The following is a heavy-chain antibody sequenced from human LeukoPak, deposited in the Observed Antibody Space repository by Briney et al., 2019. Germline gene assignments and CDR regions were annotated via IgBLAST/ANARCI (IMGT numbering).Heavy chain of an antibody. V-gene: IGHV3-23*01. J-gene: IGHJ4*02. CDR3: AKTRPLDSSSWSHGDY. Sequence: GGSLRLSCAASGFTFSSYAMSWVRQAPGKGLEWVSAISGSGDSTYYGDSVKGRFTISRDNSKNTPYLQMNSLRAEDTAVYYCAKTRPLDSSSWSHGDYWGQGTLVTVSS. CDR1: GFTFSSYA. D-gene: IGHD6-13*01. CDR2: ISGSGDST.